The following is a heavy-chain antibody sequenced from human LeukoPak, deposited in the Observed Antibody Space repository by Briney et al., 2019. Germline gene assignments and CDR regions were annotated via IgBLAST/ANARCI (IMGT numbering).Heavy chain of an antibody. CDR3: ATELRLGGLDV. V-gene: IGHV1-24*01. Sequence: ASVKVSCKVSGDTLAELSIHWLRHAGGKGLEWMGDFDVEKGETIYSQKFQGRVIMTEDISTDTAYLDLSSLISEDTAVYYCATELRLGGLDVWGQGTTVTVSS. CDR1: GDTLAELS. J-gene: IGHJ6*02. CDR2: FDVEKGET. D-gene: IGHD3-3*01.